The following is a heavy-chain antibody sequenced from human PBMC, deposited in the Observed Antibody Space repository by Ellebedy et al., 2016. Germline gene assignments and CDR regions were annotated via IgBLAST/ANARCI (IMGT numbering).Heavy chain of an antibody. Sequence: GESLKISXAASGFTFSSYSMNWVRQAPGKGLEWVSSISSSSYIYYADSVKGRFTISRDNAKNSLYLQMNSLRAEDTAVYYCARDLSSSWYFVWGQGTLVTVSS. CDR1: GFTFSSYS. J-gene: IGHJ4*02. CDR3: ARDLSSSWYFV. CDR2: ISSSSYI. V-gene: IGHV3-21*01. D-gene: IGHD6-13*01.